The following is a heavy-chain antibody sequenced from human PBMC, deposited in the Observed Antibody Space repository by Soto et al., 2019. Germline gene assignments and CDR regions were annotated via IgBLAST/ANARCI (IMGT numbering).Heavy chain of an antibody. CDR3: ARRRSSSWYVGMDV. J-gene: IGHJ6*02. D-gene: IGHD6-13*01. CDR1: GFTFSSYS. V-gene: IGHV3-21*01. Sequence: PGGSLRLSCAASGFTFSSYSMNWVRQAPGKGLEWVSSISSSSSYIYYADSVKGRFTISRDNAKNSLYLQMNSLRAEDTAVYYCARRRSSSWYVGMDVWGQGTTVTVSS. CDR2: ISSSSSYI.